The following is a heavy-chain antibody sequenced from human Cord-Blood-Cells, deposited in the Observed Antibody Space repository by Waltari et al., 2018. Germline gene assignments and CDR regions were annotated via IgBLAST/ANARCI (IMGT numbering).Heavy chain of an antibody. D-gene: IGHD3-10*01. J-gene: IGHJ3*02. Sequence: QVQLQQWGAGLLKPSETLSLTCAVYGGSFSRYYWSWIRQPPGKGLEWIGEINHSGSTNYNPSLKSRVTISVDTSKNQFSLKLSSVTAADTAVYYCARGAVGGSGSYIAPIWGQGTMVTVSS. CDR2: INHSGST. CDR1: GGSFSRYY. V-gene: IGHV4-34*01. CDR3: ARGAVGGSGSYIAPI.